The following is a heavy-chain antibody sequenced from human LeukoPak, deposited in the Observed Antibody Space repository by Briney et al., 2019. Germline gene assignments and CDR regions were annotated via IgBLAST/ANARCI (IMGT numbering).Heavy chain of an antibody. CDR2: ISADNGDT. D-gene: IGHD3-10*01. J-gene: IGHJ4*02. CDR3: ASGSYYFDY. Sequence: ASVKVSCKASGYTFTSYGISWVRQAPGQGLEWMGWISADNGDTNSAQNLQGRVTLTTDTSTSTAYMELRSLRSDDTAVYYCASGSYYFDYLGQRTLVTVSS. CDR1: GYTFTSYG. V-gene: IGHV1-18*01.